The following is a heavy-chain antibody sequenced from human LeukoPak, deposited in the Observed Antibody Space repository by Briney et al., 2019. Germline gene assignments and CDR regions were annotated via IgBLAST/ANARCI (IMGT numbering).Heavy chain of an antibody. CDR1: GGSFSGYY. D-gene: IGHD4-17*01. CDR2: INHSGST. Sequence: SETLSLTCAVYGGSFSGYYWSWIRQPPGKGLEWIGEINHSGSTNYNPSLKSRVTISVDTSKNQFSLKLSSVTAADTAVYYCARENTVNYFDYWGRGTLVTVSS. CDR3: ARENTVNYFDY. J-gene: IGHJ4*02. V-gene: IGHV4-34*01.